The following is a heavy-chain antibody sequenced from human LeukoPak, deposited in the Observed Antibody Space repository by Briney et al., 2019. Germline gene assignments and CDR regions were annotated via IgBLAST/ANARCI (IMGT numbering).Heavy chain of an antibody. CDR2: IYYSGST. D-gene: IGHD5-18*01. CDR3: ASKRAMVNAFDI. CDR1: GGSISSSSYY. J-gene: IGHJ3*02. Sequence: KPSETLSLTCTVYGGSISSSSYYWGWIRQPPGKGLEWIGSIYYSGSTYYNPSLKSRVTISVDTSKNQFSLKLSSVTAADTAVYYCASKRAMVNAFDIWGQGTMVTVSS. V-gene: IGHV4-39*01.